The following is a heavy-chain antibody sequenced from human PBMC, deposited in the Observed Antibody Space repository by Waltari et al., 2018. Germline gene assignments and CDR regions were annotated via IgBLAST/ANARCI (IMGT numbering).Heavy chain of an antibody. D-gene: IGHD5-18*01. CDR1: GYIFSNYA. J-gene: IGHJ4*02. CDR3: AKGIQLWGRGSWYFDD. CDR2: SNSNTGNP. V-gene: IGHV7-4-1*02. Sequence: QVQLVQSGSELKKPGASVKVYCKAAGYIFSNYALNWVRQTPGQGLEWMGWSNSNTGNPTYTQGFTGRFVISLDTSVSTAYLQISSLKAEDTAVYYGAKGIQLWGRGSWYFDDWGQGTLVTVSS.